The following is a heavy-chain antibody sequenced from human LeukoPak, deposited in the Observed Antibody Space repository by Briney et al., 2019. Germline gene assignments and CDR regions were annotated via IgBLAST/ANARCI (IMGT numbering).Heavy chain of an antibody. V-gene: IGHV3-53*01. CDR2: IYSVGTT. D-gene: IGHD6-19*01. CDR1: GFTVSNTF. J-gene: IGHJ4*02. CDR3: ARGSGWLDY. Sequence: PGGSLRLSCAASGFTVSNTFMSWVRQAPGKGLEWVSVIYSVGTTYYADSVKGRFTISRDNSKNTLYLQMNSLIAEDTAVYYCARGSGWLDYWGQGTLVTVSS.